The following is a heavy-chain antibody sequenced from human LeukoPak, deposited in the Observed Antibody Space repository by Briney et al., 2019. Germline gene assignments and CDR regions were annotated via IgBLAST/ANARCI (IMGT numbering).Heavy chain of an antibody. V-gene: IGHV4-59*01. J-gene: IGHJ4*02. D-gene: IGHD4-17*01. Sequence: SETLSLTCGVSGDSLSNYYWNWIRRPPGKGLEWIGYIFYTGNANYNPALKSRVTISVDTSKNQFSLRLSSVTAADTAVYYCARFRYGEHFDSWGQGTLVTVSA. CDR3: ARFRYGEHFDS. CDR1: GDSLSNYY. CDR2: IFYTGNA.